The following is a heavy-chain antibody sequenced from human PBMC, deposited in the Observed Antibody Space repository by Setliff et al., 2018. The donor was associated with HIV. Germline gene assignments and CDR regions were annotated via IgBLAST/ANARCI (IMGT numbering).Heavy chain of an antibody. CDR2: IYYSGST. D-gene: IGHD3-9*01. CDR1: GGSISSGGYY. CDR3: ARQTWEYYDTLTGYYRSPRNFDS. J-gene: IGHJ4*02. V-gene: IGHV4-31*03. Sequence: TLSLTCTVSGGSISSGGYYWSWIRQHPGKGLEWIGYIYYSGSTYYDPSLKSRVTISLDTSKNQFFLKLSSVTAPDTAIYYCARQTWEYYDTLTGYYRSPRNFDSWGQGTLVTVSS.